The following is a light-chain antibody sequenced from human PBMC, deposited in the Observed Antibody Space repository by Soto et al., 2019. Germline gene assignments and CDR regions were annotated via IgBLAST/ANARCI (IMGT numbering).Light chain of an antibody. Sequence: IQMTQSPSSVSASVGDRVTVTCRASQDISGRLAWFQQKPGKAPKFLIYDASSLETGVPSRFSGSGSGTEFTLTIRSLQPDDFATYYCQQYDSSSPTFGQGTKLEIK. J-gene: IGKJ2*01. CDR1: QDISGR. V-gene: IGKV1-5*01. CDR2: DAS. CDR3: QQYDSSSPT.